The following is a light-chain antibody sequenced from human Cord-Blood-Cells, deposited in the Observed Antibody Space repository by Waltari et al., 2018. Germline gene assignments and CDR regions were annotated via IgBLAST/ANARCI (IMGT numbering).Light chain of an antibody. Sequence: SALTQPPSVSGSPGHSSTIPGTGPSSDVGGYTYVPWYQQHPGKPPKLWIYNVSNRPSGVSNRFSGSKSGNTASLTISGLQAEDEADYYCSSYTSSSTLVFGGGTKLTVL. CDR3: SSYTSSSTLV. CDR2: NVS. V-gene: IGLV2-14*03. CDR1: SSDVGGYTY. J-gene: IGLJ2*01.